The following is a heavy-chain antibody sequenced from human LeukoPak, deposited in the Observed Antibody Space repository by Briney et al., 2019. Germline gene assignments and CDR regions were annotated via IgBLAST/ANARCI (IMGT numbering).Heavy chain of an antibody. J-gene: IGHJ4*02. CDR1: GGSFSGYY. Sequence: SETLSLTCAVNGGSFSGYYWSWIRQPPGKGLEWIGEINHSGSTNYNPSLKSRVTISVDTSKNQFSLKLSSVTAADTAVYYCARCSGGSCSTGHFDYWGQGTLVTVSS. CDR3: ARCSGGSCSTGHFDY. V-gene: IGHV4-34*01. CDR2: INHSGST. D-gene: IGHD2-15*01.